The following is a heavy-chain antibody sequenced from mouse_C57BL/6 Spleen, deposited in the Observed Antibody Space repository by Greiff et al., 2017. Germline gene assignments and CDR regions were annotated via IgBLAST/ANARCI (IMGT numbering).Heavy chain of an antibody. CDR1: GFTFTDYY. Sequence: EVQVVESGGGLVQPGGSLSLSCAASGFTFTDYYMSWVRQPPGKALEWLGFIRNKANGYTTEYSASVKGRFTISRDNSQSILYLQMNALRAEDSATYYCARSYYNWYFDVWGTGTTVTVSS. D-gene: IGHD2-12*01. CDR2: IRNKANGYTT. J-gene: IGHJ1*03. V-gene: IGHV7-3*01. CDR3: ARSYYNWYFDV.